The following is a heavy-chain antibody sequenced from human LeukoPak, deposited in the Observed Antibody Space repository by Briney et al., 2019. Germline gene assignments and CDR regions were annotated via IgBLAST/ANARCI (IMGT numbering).Heavy chain of an antibody. D-gene: IGHD3-3*01. CDR1: GFTFSSYA. J-gene: IGHJ4*02. CDR3: ARAWGNYDFWSGYYFDY. Sequence: GGSLRLSCAASGFTFSSYAMHWVRQAPGKGLEYFSAISSNGGSTYYANSVKGRFTISRDNSKNTLYLQMGSLRAEDMAVYYCARAWGNYDFWSGYYFDYWGQGTLVTVSS. CDR2: ISSNGGST. V-gene: IGHV3-64*01.